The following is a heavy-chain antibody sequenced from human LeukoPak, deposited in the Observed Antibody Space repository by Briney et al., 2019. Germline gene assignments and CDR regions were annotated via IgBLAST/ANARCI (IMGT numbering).Heavy chain of an antibody. Sequence: PGGSLRLSCTASGFTFSTYAMTWVRQAPGKGLEWVSVISHGGDSAWYADSVKGRFTISRDNSKSTLFLQMNSLRADDTATYYCAKGRSGWYEGLDYWGQGILVTVSS. D-gene: IGHD6-19*01. CDR2: ISHGGDSA. CDR3: AKGRSGWYEGLDY. CDR1: GFTFSTYA. V-gene: IGHV3-23*01. J-gene: IGHJ4*02.